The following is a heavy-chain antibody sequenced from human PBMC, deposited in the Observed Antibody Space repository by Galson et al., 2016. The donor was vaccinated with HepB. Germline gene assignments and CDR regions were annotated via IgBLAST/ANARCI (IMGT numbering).Heavy chain of an antibody. Sequence: ETLSLTCTVSGYSVSSGYYRGWFRQPPGKGLEWIGTFSQSGSSDYNPSLKSRVGIPLDTSKNQFPLKLTSVAAADTAIYYCAKIGRVYFHMDVWGQGTTVTVSS. CDR3: AKIGRVYFHMDV. CDR1: GYSVSSGYY. J-gene: IGHJ6*03. V-gene: IGHV4-38-2*02. D-gene: IGHD3-16*01. CDR2: FSQSGSS.